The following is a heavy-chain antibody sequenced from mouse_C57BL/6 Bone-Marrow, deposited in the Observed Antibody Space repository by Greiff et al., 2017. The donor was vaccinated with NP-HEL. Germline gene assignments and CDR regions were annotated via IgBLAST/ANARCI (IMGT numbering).Heavy chain of an antibody. CDR3: ARFTTVASGGFAY. J-gene: IGHJ3*01. CDR1: GYTFTSYT. Sequence: QVQLQQSGAELARPGASVKMSCKASGYTFTSYTMHWVKQRPGQGLEWIGDINPSSGYTKYNQKFKDKATLTADKSSSTAYMQLSSLTSEDSAVYYCARFTTVASGGFAYWGQGTLVTVSA. D-gene: IGHD1-1*01. CDR2: INPSSGYT. V-gene: IGHV1-4*01.